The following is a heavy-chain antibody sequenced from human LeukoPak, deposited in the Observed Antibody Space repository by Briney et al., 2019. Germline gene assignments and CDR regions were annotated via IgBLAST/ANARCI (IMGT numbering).Heavy chain of an antibody. Sequence: PGGSLRLSCAASGFTFSSYSMNWVRQAPGKGLEWVSSISSSSSYIYYADSVKGRFSISRDNAKNSLYLQMNSLRAEDTAVYYCARDAEATTVVTPVNWFDPWGQGTLVTVSS. CDR1: GFTFSSYS. CDR3: ARDAEATTVVTPVNWFDP. CDR2: ISSSSSYI. D-gene: IGHD4-23*01. J-gene: IGHJ5*02. V-gene: IGHV3-21*01.